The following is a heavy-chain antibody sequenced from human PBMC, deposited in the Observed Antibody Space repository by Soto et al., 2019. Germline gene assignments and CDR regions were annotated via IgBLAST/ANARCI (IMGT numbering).Heavy chain of an antibody. J-gene: IGHJ4*02. CDR3: AKFFVETGGSSGWPWTFHY. V-gene: IGHV3-23*01. CDR1: GFTFSSYA. D-gene: IGHD6-25*01. CDR2: ISGSGGTT. Sequence: VQLLESGGGLVQPGRSLRLSCAASGFTFSSYAMSWVRQAPGKGLEWVSAISGSGGTTYYAASVKGRFTISRDNSKNTLLLHMNSLRAEDTAVYYCAKFFVETGGSSGWPWTFHYWGQGTLVTVSS.